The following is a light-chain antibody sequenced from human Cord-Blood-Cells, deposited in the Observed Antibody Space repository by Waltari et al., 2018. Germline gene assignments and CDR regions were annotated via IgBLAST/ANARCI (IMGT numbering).Light chain of an antibody. CDR2: DVS. CDR3: CSYAGSYTFDYV. J-gene: IGLJ1*01. CDR1: SSDVGGYNY. Sequence: QSALTQPRSASGSPGQSVTISCTGTSSDVGGYNYVSWYQQHPGKAPKLMIYDVSKRPSGVPVRFSGSKSGNAASLTISGLQAEDEADYYCCSYAGSYTFDYVFGTGTKVTVL. V-gene: IGLV2-11*01.